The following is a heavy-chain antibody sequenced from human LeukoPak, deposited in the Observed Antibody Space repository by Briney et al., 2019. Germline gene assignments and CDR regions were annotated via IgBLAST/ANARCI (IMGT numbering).Heavy chain of an antibody. CDR1: GFTSGSYW. Sequence: GGSLRLSCAASGFTSGSYWMSWVRQAPGKGLEWVANIKQDGSETYYLDSVKGRFTISRDNAQNSLYLQMNSLRVDDTAVYYCARLIVGYSYGGDAFDIWGQGTMVTVSS. V-gene: IGHV3-7*01. CDR3: ARLIVGYSYGGDAFDI. J-gene: IGHJ3*02. CDR2: IKQDGSET. D-gene: IGHD5-18*01.